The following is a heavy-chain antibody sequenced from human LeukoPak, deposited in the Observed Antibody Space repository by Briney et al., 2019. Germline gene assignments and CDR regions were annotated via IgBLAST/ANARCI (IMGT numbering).Heavy chain of an antibody. CDR3: AKRDSSGSYYFDY. J-gene: IGHJ4*02. D-gene: IGHD3-22*01. CDR2: ISSSSSYI. CDR1: GFTFSSYS. Sequence: GGSLRLSCAASGFTFSSYSMNWVRQAPGKGLEWVSSISSSSSYIYYADSVRGRFTISRDNSKNTLYLQMNSLRADDTAVFYCAKRDSSGSYYFDYWGQGTLVTVSS. V-gene: IGHV3-21*04.